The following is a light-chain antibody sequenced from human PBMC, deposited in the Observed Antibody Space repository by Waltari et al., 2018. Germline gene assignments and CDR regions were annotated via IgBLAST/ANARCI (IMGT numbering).Light chain of an antibody. CDR2: EDT. CDR1: NFDNNY. J-gene: IGLJ3*02. CDR3: QAWDSSTGV. V-gene: IGLV3-1*01. Sequence: SYELTQPPSVSVSPGQTASISCSVDNFDNNYACWYQQKPGQAPVLVIYEDTKRPSGIPDRFSGSNSGNTATLTISGTQPMDEADYYCQAWDSSTGVFGGGTRLTVL.